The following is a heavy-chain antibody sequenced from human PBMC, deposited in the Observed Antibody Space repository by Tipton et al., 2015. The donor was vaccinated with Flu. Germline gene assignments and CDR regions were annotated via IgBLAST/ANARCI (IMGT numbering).Heavy chain of an antibody. V-gene: IGHV4-38-2*02. CDR3: ARGDGYNFDY. Sequence: TLSLTCTVSGYSISSGFYWGWIRQPPGKGLEWIGNIYHSGSTFYNPSLKSRVTISVDTSRSQFSLKLSSVTAADTAVYYCARGDGYNFDYWGQGTLVTVSS. CDR1: GYSISSGFY. CDR2: IYHSGST. D-gene: IGHD5-24*01. J-gene: IGHJ4*02.